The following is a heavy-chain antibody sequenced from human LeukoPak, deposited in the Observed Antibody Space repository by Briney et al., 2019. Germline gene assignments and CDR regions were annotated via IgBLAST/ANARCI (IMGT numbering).Heavy chain of an antibody. CDR3: ARVYYYDSSGLFDY. D-gene: IGHD3-22*01. Sequence: SETLSLTCTVSGGSISSSSYYWSWIRQPPGKGLEWIGYIYYSGSTNYNPSLKSRVTISVDTSKNQFSLKLSSVTAADTAVYYCARVYYYDSSGLFDYWGQGTLVTVSS. J-gene: IGHJ4*02. CDR1: GGSISSSSYY. CDR2: IYYSGST. V-gene: IGHV4-61*01.